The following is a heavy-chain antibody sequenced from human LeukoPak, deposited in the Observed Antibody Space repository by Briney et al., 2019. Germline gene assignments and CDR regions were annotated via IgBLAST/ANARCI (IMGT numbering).Heavy chain of an antibody. CDR3: ARSLTVGGDY. CDR2: VSGYNGNT. Sequence: ASVKVSCKASGYTFTSYGISWVRQAPGQGLEWMGWVSGYNGNTDYAQKFQGRVTMTTDTSTSTAYMELRSLRSDDTAVYYCARSLTVGGDYWGQGTLVTVSS. J-gene: IGHJ4*02. D-gene: IGHD1-26*01. CDR1: GYTFTSYG. V-gene: IGHV1-18*01.